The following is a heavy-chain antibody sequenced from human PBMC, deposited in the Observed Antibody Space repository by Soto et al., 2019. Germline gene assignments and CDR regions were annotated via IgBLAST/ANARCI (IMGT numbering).Heavy chain of an antibody. CDR2: IKFDGSEK. J-gene: IGHJ4*02. V-gene: IGHV3-7*03. Sequence: PGGSLRLSCAASGFTFSDYWMSWVRQAPGKGPEWVANIKFDGSEKQYLDSVKGRFSISRDNSRNSLFLQMNSLRAGDTAVYYCVKDGGYCSSTTCYSPRNHYFDSWGQGTLVTVSS. D-gene: IGHD2-2*01. CDR3: VKDGGYCSSTTCYSPRNHYFDS. CDR1: GFTFSDYW.